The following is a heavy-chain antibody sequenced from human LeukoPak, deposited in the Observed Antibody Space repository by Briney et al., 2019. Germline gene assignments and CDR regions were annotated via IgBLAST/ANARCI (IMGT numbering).Heavy chain of an antibody. CDR1: GITFSSYG. CDR2: IRYDGSNK. CDR3: AKDEKLATGFDY. J-gene: IGHJ4*02. D-gene: IGHD5-12*01. V-gene: IGHV3-30*02. Sequence: GSLRLSCAASGITFSSYGMHWVRQAPGKGLEWVAFIRYDGSNKYYADSVKGRFTISRDNSKNTLYLQMNSLRAEDTAVYYCAKDEKLATGFDYWGQGTLVTVSS.